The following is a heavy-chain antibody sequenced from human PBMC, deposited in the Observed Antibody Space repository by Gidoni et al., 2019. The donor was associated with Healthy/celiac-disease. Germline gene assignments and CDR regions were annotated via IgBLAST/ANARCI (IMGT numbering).Heavy chain of an antibody. CDR3: ARDTESDDAFDI. CDR2: IYCSGSN. V-gene: IGHV4-59*01. Sequence: QVQLQESGPGLVKPSETLSLTCTVSGRSISSYYWSWIRPPPGKGLEWIGYIYCSGSNNYNPSLKSRVTISVDTSKNQFSLKLSSVTAADTAVYYCARDTESDDAFDIWGQGTMVTVSS. J-gene: IGHJ3*02. CDR1: GRSISSYY.